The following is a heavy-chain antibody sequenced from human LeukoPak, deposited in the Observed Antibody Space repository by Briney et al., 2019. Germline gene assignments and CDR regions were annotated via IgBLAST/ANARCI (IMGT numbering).Heavy chain of an antibody. D-gene: IGHD3-22*01. V-gene: IGHV1-69*04. CDR3: ARDRPAGESPSDYYDSSGYPGYFDY. J-gene: IGHJ4*02. CDR2: IIPILGIA. CDR1: GGTFSSYA. Sequence: ASVKVSCKASGGTFSSYAISWVRQAPGQGLEWMGRIIPILGIANYAQKFQGRVTITADKSTSTAYMELSSLRSEDTAVYYCARDRPAGESPSDYYDSSGYPGYFDYWGQGTLVTVSS.